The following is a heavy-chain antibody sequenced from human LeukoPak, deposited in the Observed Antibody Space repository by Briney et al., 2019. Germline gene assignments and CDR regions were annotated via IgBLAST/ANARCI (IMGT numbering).Heavy chain of an antibody. J-gene: IGHJ4*02. Sequence: SETLSLTCTVSGGSISGSSYYWGWIRQPPGKGLEWIGNIYYSGSTYYNPSLKSRVTISVDTSKNQFSLKLSSVTAADTAVYYCASQIQLWRIDYWGQGTLVTVSS. CDR3: ASQIQLWRIDY. CDR2: IYYSGST. V-gene: IGHV4-39*01. CDR1: GGSISGSSYY. D-gene: IGHD5-18*01.